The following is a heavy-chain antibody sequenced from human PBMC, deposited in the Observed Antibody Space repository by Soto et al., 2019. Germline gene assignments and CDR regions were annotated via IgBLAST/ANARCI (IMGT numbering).Heavy chain of an antibody. J-gene: IGHJ4*02. Sequence: SETLSLTCIVSGGSISSYYWSWIRQPPGKGLEWIGYIYYSGSTNYNPSLKSRVTVSVDTSKNQFSLKLSSVTAADTAVYYCARHVKYYDYVWGNYRPDYFDYWGQGTLVTVSS. CDR1: GGSISSYY. V-gene: IGHV4-59*08. D-gene: IGHD3-16*02. CDR3: ARHVKYYDYVWGNYRPDYFDY. CDR2: IYYSGST.